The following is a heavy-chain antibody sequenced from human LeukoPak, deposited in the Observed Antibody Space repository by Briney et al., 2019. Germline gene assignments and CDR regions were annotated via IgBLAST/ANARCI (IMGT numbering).Heavy chain of an antibody. CDR1: GFTFSSYS. V-gene: IGHV3-48*04. J-gene: IGHJ4*02. D-gene: IGHD6-13*01. CDR3: ARGRPYSGLYYFDY. Sequence: GGSLTLSCAASGFTFSSYSMNWVRQAPGKGLEWVSYISSSSSTIYYADSVKGRFTISRDNAKNSLYLKMNSLRAEDTAVYYCARGRPYSGLYYFDYWGQGTLVTVSS. CDR2: ISSSSSTI.